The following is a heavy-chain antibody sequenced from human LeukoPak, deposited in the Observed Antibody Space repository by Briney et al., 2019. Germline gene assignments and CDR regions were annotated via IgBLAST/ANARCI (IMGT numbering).Heavy chain of an antibody. V-gene: IGHV3-66*01. CDR2: IYSGGST. D-gene: IGHD3-9*01. Sequence: GGSLRLSCAASGFTVSSNYMSWVRQAPGKGLEWVSVIYSGGSTYYADSVKGRFTISRDNSKNTLYLHMNSLRAEDTAVYYCARDRLANCDILTGYYLPGDAFDIWGQGIMLTVSS. J-gene: IGHJ3*02. CDR1: GFTVSSNY. CDR3: ARDRLANCDILTGYYLPGDAFDI.